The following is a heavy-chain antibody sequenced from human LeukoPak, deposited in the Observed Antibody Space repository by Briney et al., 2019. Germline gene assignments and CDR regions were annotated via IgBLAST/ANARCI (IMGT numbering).Heavy chain of an antibody. CDR1: GFIFSTYG. J-gene: IGHJ5*02. CDR2: IQFDGSDK. Sequence: GGSLRLSCAASGFIFSTYGMHWVRQAPGKGLEWVAFIQFDGSDKYYADSVKGRFTISGDNAKNSLYLQMNSLRAEDTAVYYCARDHQMYSSSSSWFDPWGQGTLVTVSS. D-gene: IGHD6-6*01. V-gene: IGHV3-30*02. CDR3: ARDHQMYSSSSSWFDP.